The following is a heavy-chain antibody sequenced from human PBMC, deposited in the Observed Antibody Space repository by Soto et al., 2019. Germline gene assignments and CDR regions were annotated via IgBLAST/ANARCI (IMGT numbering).Heavy chain of an antibody. V-gene: IGHV4-4*02. CDR2: IHHRGTT. D-gene: IGHD2-21*02. CDR3: ARGGDWKFDF. Sequence: QVQLQESGPGLVKPSGTLSLTCDVSGDSIRSDKWWSWVRQSPGRGLEWIGEIHHRGTTNCNPSLKSRVTISVEKPKNQLSLEMTSLTAADTAIYYCARGGDWKFDFWGQGSLVTVSS. J-gene: IGHJ4*02. CDR1: GDSIRSDKW.